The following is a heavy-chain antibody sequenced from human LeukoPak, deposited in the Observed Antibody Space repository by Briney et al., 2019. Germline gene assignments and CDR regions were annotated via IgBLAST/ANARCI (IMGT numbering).Heavy chain of an antibody. Sequence: SETLPLTCAVYGGSFSGYYWSWIRQPPGKGLEWIGEINHSGSTNYNPSLKSRVTMSVDTSKNQVFLKLSSVTATDTAVYYCARVGLRYYGSGRGPFDYWGQGTLVTVSS. V-gene: IGHV4-34*01. CDR3: ARVGLRYYGSGRGPFDY. J-gene: IGHJ4*02. CDR2: INHSGST. CDR1: GGSFSGYY. D-gene: IGHD3-10*01.